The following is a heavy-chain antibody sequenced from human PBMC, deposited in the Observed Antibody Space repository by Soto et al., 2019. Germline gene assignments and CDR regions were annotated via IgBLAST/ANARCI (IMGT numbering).Heavy chain of an antibody. V-gene: IGHV1-18*01. CDR1: GYSFTNYG. Sequence: QDQLVQSGVEVKKPGASVKVSCKASGYSFTNYGITWVRQAPGQGFEWMGWISAYNGNTNYAQKFQGRVPLTPDASTSTGYLELRGLRSDDTAVYYCARDRGVAPPVAGNTHYYYYMDVWGKGTTVTVSS. CDR3: ARDRGVAPPVAGNTHYYYYMDV. J-gene: IGHJ6*03. CDR2: ISAYNGNT. D-gene: IGHD6-19*01.